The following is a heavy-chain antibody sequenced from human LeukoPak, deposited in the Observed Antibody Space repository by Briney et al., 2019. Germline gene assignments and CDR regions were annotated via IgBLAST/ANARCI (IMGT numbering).Heavy chain of an antibody. J-gene: IGHJ4*02. CDR2: IIPIFGTA. V-gene: IGHV1-69*01. Sequence: GSSVKVSCKASGGTFSSYAISWVRQAPGQGLEWMGGIIPIFGTANYAQKFQGRVTITADESTSTAYMELSSLRSEDTAVYYCATGEGVNWNYRLVPHDDYWGQGTLVTVSS. CDR1: GGTFSSYA. D-gene: IGHD1-7*01. CDR3: ATGEGVNWNYRLVPHDDY.